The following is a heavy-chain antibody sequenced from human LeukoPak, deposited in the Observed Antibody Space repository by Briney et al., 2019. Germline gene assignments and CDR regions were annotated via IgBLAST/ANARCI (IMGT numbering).Heavy chain of an antibody. D-gene: IGHD2-15*01. V-gene: IGHV3-7*01. J-gene: IGHJ4*02. CDR2: IKQDGSEK. CDR3: ARHDLASFDY. Sequence: GGSLRLSCAASGFTFSSYWISWVRQAPGKGLEWVANIKQDGSEKYYVDSVKGRFTISRDNAKNSLYLQMNSLRAEDTAVYYCARHDLASFDYWGQGTLVTVSS. CDR1: GFTFSSYW.